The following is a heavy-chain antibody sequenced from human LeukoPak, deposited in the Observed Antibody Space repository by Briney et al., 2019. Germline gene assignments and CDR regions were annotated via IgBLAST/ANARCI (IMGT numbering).Heavy chain of an antibody. CDR1: GFTFTSSA. Sequence: GASVQVSCKASGFTFTSSAMQWVRQARGQRLEWIGWIVVGSGNTNYAQKFQERVTTTRDMSASTAYMELSSLRSEDTAVYYCAAVGDRFLEWLPVDYWGQGTLVTVSS. J-gene: IGHJ4*02. CDR3: AAVGDRFLEWLPVDY. CDR2: IVVGSGNT. D-gene: IGHD3-3*01. V-gene: IGHV1-58*02.